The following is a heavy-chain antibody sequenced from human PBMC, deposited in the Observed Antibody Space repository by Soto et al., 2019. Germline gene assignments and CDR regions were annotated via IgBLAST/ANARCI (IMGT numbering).Heavy chain of an antibody. Sequence: GGSLRLSCAASGFTFSSYWMHWVRQAPGKGLVWVSRINSDGSSTSYADSVKGRFTISRDNAKNTLYLQMNSLRAEDTAVYYCARGHPYWSGYFIDYWGQGTLVTVSS. J-gene: IGHJ4*02. CDR3: ARGHPYWSGYFIDY. D-gene: IGHD3-3*01. CDR2: INSDGSST. V-gene: IGHV3-74*01. CDR1: GFTFSSYW.